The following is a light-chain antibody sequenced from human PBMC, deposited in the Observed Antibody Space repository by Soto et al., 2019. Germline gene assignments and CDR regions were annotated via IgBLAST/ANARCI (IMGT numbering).Light chain of an antibody. CDR3: TAWDTSLTGHLV. CDR1: TSNIGSHS. Sequence: SVLTQPPSASRAPGQTVTISCSGTTSNIGSHSVNWYRQLPGTAPKVVMFSNDERPSGVPDRFSGSKSGTSASLTITGLQSEDEADYYCTAWDTSLTGHLVFGGGTKVTVL. V-gene: IGLV1-44*01. J-gene: IGLJ2*01. CDR2: SND.